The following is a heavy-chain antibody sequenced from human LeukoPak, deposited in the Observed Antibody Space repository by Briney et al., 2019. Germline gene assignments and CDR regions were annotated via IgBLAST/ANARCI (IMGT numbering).Heavy chain of an antibody. D-gene: IGHD6-13*01. CDR1: DGSINGYY. V-gene: IGHV4-59*01. Sequence: PSETLSLTCTVSDGSINGYYWSWIRQTQGKRLEWIGYMYSSGSTNYSPSLKSRVTISEDTSKNQFSLKLTSVTAADTAVYYCARHSAHSSTNDAFDIWGQGTMVTVSS. CDR3: ARHSAHSSTNDAFDI. J-gene: IGHJ3*02. CDR2: MYSSGST.